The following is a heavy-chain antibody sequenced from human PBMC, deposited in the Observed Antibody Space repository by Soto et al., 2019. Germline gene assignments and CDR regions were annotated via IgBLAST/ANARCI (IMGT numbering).Heavy chain of an antibody. CDR2: ISGSGGST. V-gene: IGHV3-23*01. J-gene: IGHJ4*02. D-gene: IGHD3-22*01. CDR3: AKVSADRITMIVVVTPYFDY. CDR1: GFTFSSYA. Sequence: GGSLRLSCAASGFTFSSYAMSWVRQAPGKGLEWVSAISGSGGSTYYADSVKGRFTISRDNSKNTLYLQMNSLRAEDTAVYYCAKVSADRITMIVVVTPYFDYWGQGTLVTVSS.